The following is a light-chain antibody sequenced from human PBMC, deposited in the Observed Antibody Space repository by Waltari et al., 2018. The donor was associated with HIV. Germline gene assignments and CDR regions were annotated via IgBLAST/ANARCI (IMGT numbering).Light chain of an antibody. CDR3: QSYDSRLSGSV. CDR2: VNR. CDR1: GSNIGATYD. J-gene: IGLJ2*01. V-gene: IGLV1-40*01. Sequence: SVLTQPPSVSGAPGQRVTISCSESGSNIGATYDVHWYQHLPGTAPKLLIYVNRNRPSGVPDRFSGSKSGTSASLAITGLQPEDEGDYYCQSYDSRLSGSVFGGGTKLTVL.